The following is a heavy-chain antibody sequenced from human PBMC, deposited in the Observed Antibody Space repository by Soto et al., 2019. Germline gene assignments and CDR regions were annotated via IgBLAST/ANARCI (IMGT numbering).Heavy chain of an antibody. J-gene: IGHJ4*02. CDR3: AKDRDSSGYPGVCFDY. CDR1: GFTFSSYW. CDR2: INRDGSTT. V-gene: IGHV3-74*03. Sequence: GGSLRLSCAASGFTFSSYWMNWVRQAPGEGLVWVARINRDGSTTTYADSVKGRFTISRDNAKSTLYLQMNSLRAEDTAVYYCAKDRDSSGYPGVCFDYWGQGTLVTVSS. D-gene: IGHD3-22*01.